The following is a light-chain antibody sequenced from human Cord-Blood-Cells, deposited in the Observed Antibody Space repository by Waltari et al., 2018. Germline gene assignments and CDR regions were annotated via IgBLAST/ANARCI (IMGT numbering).Light chain of an antibody. CDR3: QQYYSYPRP. CDR1: QGISSY. V-gene: IGKV1-8*01. J-gene: IGKJ1*01. Sequence: AIRMTQSPSSFSASTGDRVTITCRASQGISSYLAWYQQKPGKAPKLLISAASTLQSGVPSRFSGSGSGTDFTLTISCLQSEDFATYYCQQYYSYPRPFGQGTKVEIK. CDR2: AAS.